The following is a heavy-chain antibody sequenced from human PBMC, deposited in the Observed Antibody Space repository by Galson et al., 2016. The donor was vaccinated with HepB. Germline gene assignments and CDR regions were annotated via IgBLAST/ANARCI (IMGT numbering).Heavy chain of an antibody. V-gene: IGHV3-21*06. Sequence: SLRLSCAGSGFNFSLYTVNWVRQAPGKGLEWLSSISKTSRNIYYADSVEGRPIISRDKAKSSLFLQMSGLTAADTAVYYCARDLKLSSTPGVYYYYGMEVWGQGTLVTVSS. D-gene: IGHD2-15*01. CDR3: ARDLKLSSTPGVYYYYGMEV. CDR1: GFNFSLYT. CDR2: ISKTSRNI. J-gene: IGHJ6*02.